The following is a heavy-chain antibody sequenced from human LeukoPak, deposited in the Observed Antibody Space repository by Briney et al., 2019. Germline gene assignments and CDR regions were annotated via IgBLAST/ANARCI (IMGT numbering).Heavy chain of an antibody. D-gene: IGHD2-2*01. CDR2: ISADNGNT. J-gene: IGHJ6*02. CDR3: ATEVDCSTTSCYALGYYGLEV. CDR1: GYTFSSYS. V-gene: IGHV1-18*04. Sequence: ASVKVSCKASGYTFSSYSISWVRQAPGQRLEWMGWISADNGNTKYTQKLQGRVTVTTDTSTSTAYMELRSLRSDDTAVYYCATEVDCSTTSCYALGYYGLEVWGQGTTVIVSS.